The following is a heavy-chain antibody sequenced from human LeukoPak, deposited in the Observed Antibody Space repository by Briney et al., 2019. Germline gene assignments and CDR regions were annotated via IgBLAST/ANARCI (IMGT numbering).Heavy chain of an antibody. J-gene: IGHJ4*02. CDR1: GFTFSTYR. V-gene: IGHV3-21*04. CDR3: AKEVRESAWYYFDY. D-gene: IGHD3-10*01. CDR2: ISSSGSYK. Sequence: NPGGSLRLSCAASGFTFSTYRMNWVRQAPGKGLEWVSYISSSGSYKYYADSVKGRFTVSRDNAKNSLYLQMNSLRAEDTAVYYCAKEVRESAWYYFDYWGQGTLVTVSS.